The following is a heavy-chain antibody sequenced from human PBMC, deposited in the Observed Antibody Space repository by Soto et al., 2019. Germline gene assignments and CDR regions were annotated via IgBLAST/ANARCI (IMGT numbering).Heavy chain of an antibody. CDR1: GYSFTSYW. CDR2: IDPSDSYT. CDR3: ASTRGYCTNGVCYGGYYYYYGMDV. D-gene: IGHD2-8*01. Sequence: GESLKISCNGSGYSFTSYWISWVRQMPGKGLEWMGRIDPSDSYTNYSPSFQGHVTISADKSISTAYLQWSSLKASDTAMYYCASTRGYCTNGVCYGGYYYYYGMDVWGQGTTVTVSS. J-gene: IGHJ6*02. V-gene: IGHV5-10-1*01.